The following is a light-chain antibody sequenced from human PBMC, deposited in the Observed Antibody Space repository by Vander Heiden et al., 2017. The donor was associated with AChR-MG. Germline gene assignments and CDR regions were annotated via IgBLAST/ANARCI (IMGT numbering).Light chain of an antibody. Sequence: SYELTQRPSVSVSPGQTARITCSGDALPKQYAYWYQQKPGQAPVLVIYKDSERPSGIPERFSGSSSGTTVTLTISGVQAEDEADYYCQSADSSGTSLVFGGGTKLTVL. CDR3: QSADSSGTSLV. V-gene: IGLV3-25*03. CDR1: ALPKQY. CDR2: KDS. J-gene: IGLJ3*02.